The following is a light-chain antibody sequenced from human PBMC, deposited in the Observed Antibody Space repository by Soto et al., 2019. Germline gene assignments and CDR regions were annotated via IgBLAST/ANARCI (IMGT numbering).Light chain of an antibody. V-gene: IGKV1-33*01. CDR1: QDISNY. CDR3: QQYDNLPSIT. CDR2: DAS. J-gene: IGKJ5*01. Sequence: DIPMTQSPSSLSASVGDRVTITCQASQDISNYLNWYQQKPGKAPKLLIYDASNLETGVPSRFGGSGSGTDFTFTISSLQPEDIVTYYCQQYDNLPSITFGQGTRLDFK.